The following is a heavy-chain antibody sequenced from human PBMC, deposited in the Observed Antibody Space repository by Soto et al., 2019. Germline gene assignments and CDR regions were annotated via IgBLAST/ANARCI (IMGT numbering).Heavy chain of an antibody. D-gene: IGHD3-16*02. Sequence: EVQLVESGGGLVQPGGSLRLSCAASEFTFNNYWMHWVRQVPGKGLEWVSRINTDGSTTNYADSVMGRFTISRDNADNTVYLPMNSLRAEDTAVYYWARGIYLKYGLDVWGQTATVTVSS. CDR2: INTDGSTT. CDR3: ARGIYLKYGLDV. V-gene: IGHV3-74*01. J-gene: IGHJ6*02. CDR1: EFTFNNYW.